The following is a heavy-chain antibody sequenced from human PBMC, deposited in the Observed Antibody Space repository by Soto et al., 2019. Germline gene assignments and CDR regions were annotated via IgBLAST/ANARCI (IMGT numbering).Heavy chain of an antibody. CDR1: GGSISSGGYY. CDR3: ARENYDFWSGYATPLDYYYMDV. D-gene: IGHD3-3*01. Sequence: SETLSLTCTVSGGSISSGGYYWSWIRQHPGKGLEWIGYIYYSGSTYYNPSLKSRVTISVDTSKNQFPLKLSSVTAADTAVYYCARENYDFWSGYATPLDYYYMDVWGKGTTVTVSS. V-gene: IGHV4-31*03. J-gene: IGHJ6*03. CDR2: IYYSGST.